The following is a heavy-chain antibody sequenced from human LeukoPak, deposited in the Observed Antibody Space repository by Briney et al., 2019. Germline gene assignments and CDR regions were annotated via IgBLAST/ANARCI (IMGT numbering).Heavy chain of an antibody. J-gene: IGHJ1*01. CDR1: GYSFSDYW. CDR3: ATYAGTSSKYFHH. Sequence: GESLQISCKGSGYSFSDYWVGWVRQMPGKGLEWVGIILPGDSDTRYSPSFQGQVTISADKSINTAYVQWSSLKASDTAMYYCATYAGTSSKYFHHWGQGTLVTVSS. CDR2: ILPGDSDT. D-gene: IGHD3-10*01. V-gene: IGHV5-51*01.